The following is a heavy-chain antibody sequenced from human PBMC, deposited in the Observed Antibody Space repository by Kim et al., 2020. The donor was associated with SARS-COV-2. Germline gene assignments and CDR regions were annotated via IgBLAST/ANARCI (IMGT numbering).Heavy chain of an antibody. CDR1: GFTFSSYA. D-gene: IGHD3-3*01. Sequence: GGSLRLSCSASGFTFSSYAIHWVRQAPGKGLEYVSAIRNNGGSTYFADSVKGRFTISRDNSKNTIFLQMSSLRPDDTAVYYCVRDDGWSGPFDYWGQGTMVTVSS. J-gene: IGHJ4*02. CDR2: IRNNGGST. V-gene: IGHV3-64D*09. CDR3: VRDDGWSGPFDY.